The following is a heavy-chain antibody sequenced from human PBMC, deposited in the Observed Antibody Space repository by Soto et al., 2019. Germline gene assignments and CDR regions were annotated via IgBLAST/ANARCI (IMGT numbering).Heavy chain of an antibody. D-gene: IGHD2-2*01. CDR1: GYIFTNFY. V-gene: IGHV1-46*01. Sequence: QVQLVQPGAEVKKPGASVKFSCKASGYIFTNFYIHWVRQAPGQGLEWIGIINPNGGSTNYAQNFQGRVTMTRDTSTSTVYMDPSSLRSEDTAGYYLTRRLASGDYRGQGTLITVSS. J-gene: IGHJ4*02. CDR3: TRRLASGDY. CDR2: INPNGGST.